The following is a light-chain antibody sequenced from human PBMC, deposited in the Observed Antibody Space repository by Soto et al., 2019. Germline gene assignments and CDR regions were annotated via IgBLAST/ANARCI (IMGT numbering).Light chain of an antibody. CDR2: GAS. V-gene: IGKV3-20*01. Sequence: EIVLTQSPGTLSLSPGDRATLSCRASQSVSSSHLAWYQQKPGHAPRLLIYGASNSATGIPDRFSGSGSGTAFTLTISRLEPEDYSVYYCQQYGGSPRYTFGQGTKLEIK. CDR1: QSVSSSH. CDR3: QQYGGSPRYT. J-gene: IGKJ2*01.